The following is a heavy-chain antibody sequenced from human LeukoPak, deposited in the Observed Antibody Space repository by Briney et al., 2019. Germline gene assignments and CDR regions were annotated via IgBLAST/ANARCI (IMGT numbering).Heavy chain of an antibody. CDR3: AKNGVPVRI. V-gene: IGHV3-30*04. CDR2: ISYDGSNK. Sequence: GGSLRLSCAASGFTFSSYAMHWVRQAPGKGLEWVAVISYDGSNKYYADSVKGRFTISRDNSKSTLYLQMTSLRAEDTALYYCAKNGVPVRIWGQGTLVTVSS. J-gene: IGHJ4*02. CDR1: GFTFSSYA. D-gene: IGHD4-17*01.